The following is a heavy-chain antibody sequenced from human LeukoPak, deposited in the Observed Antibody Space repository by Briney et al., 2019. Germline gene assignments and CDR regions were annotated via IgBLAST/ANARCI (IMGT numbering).Heavy chain of an antibody. D-gene: IGHD4-17*01. CDR3: ASLISGIGTVN. CDR2: IGSSGGSK. Sequence: GGSLRLSCAASGFPFGSYAMSWVRQAPGKGLELVSAIGSSGGSKYYTDSVKGRFTVSRDNSKNTLYLEMNSLRAEDTAVYYCASLISGIGTVNWGQGTLVTVSS. V-gene: IGHV3-23*01. CDR1: GFPFGSYA. J-gene: IGHJ4*02.